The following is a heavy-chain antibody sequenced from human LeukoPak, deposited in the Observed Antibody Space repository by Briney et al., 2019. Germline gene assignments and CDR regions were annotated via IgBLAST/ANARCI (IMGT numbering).Heavy chain of an antibody. CDR2: INHSGST. Sequence: SETLSLTCAVYGGSFSGYYWSWIRQPPGKGLEWIGEINHSGSTNYNPSLKSRVTISVDTSKSQFSLKLSSVTAADTAVYYCARGSEQLVHFDYWGQGTLVTVSS. D-gene: IGHD6-13*01. CDR1: GGSFSGYY. J-gene: IGHJ4*02. CDR3: ARGSEQLVHFDY. V-gene: IGHV4-34*01.